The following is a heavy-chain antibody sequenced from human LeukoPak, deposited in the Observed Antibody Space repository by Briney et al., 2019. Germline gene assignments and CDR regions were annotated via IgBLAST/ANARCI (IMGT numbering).Heavy chain of an antibody. D-gene: IGHD3-22*01. J-gene: IGHJ4*02. V-gene: IGHV3-21*01. CDR2: ISTSSSYI. CDR1: GFIFSSYC. Sequence: PGGSLRLSCAASGFIFSSYCMNWVRQAPGKGLEWVSSISTSSSYIYYADSVEGRFTISRDNAKNSLYLQMNSLRAEDTAVYYCAKGLDYYDSSGYFLNWGQGTLVTVSS. CDR3: AKGLDYYDSSGYFLN.